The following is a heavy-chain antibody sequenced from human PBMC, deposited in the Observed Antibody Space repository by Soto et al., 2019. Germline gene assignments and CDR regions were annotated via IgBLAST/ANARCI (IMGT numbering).Heavy chain of an antibody. V-gene: IGHV3-74*01. J-gene: IGHJ6*02. Sequence: EVQLVESGGGLVQPGGSLRLSCAASGFTFSSYWMHWVRQAPGKGLVWVSRINSDGSSTNYADSVKGRFTISRDNAKNTVYLQMNSLRGEDTAVYYCARGIRYDYGMDVWGQGTTVTVSS. CDR1: GFTFSSYW. CDR2: INSDGSST. CDR3: ARGIRYDYGMDV. D-gene: IGHD2-21*01.